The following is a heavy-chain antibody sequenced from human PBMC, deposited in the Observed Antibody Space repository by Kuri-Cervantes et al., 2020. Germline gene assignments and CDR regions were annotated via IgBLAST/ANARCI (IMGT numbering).Heavy chain of an antibody. CDR1: GFTFSSYW. D-gene: IGHD3-16*01. CDR2: ISSTSTRT. J-gene: IGHJ5*02. V-gene: IGHV3-23*01. Sequence: GESLKISCAASGFTFSSYWMSWVRQAPGKGLEWVATISSTSTRTFYADSVKGRFTISRDNSNNVLFLQMDSLRVEDTAVYYCAKPSVWGAGWFDPWGQGTLVIVSS. CDR3: AKPSVWGAGWFDP.